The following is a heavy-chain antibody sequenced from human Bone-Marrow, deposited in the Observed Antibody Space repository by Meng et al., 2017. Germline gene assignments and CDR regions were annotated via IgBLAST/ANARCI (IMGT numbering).Heavy chain of an antibody. J-gene: IGHJ4*02. CDR3: VRDFLGN. D-gene: IGHD3-16*01. V-gene: IGHV3-15*01. CDR1: TVTFAHAW. Sequence: LVESGGVLAYLGGFLRLSCAGSTVTFAHAWMSWFRLASGKWLEWVDHIKREHDGGTAGYAAPVKGRFSISRDDLKNTPYLQVNSLTTEDTGVYYWVRDFLGNWGQGTLVTVSS. CDR2: IKREHDGGTA.